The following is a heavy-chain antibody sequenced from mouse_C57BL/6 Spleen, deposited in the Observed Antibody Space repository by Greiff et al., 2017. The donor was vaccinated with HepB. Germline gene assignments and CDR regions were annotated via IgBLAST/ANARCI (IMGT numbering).Heavy chain of an antibody. D-gene: IGHD3-1*01. Sequence: VKLMESGAELMKPGASVKLSCKATGYTFTGYWIEWVKQRPGHGLEWIGEILPGSGNTNYNEKFKGKATFTADTSSNTAYMQLSSLTTEDSAVYYCARRGARATAWFAYWGQGTLVTVSA. CDR2: ILPGSGNT. J-gene: IGHJ3*01. CDR3: ARRGARATAWFAY. V-gene: IGHV1-9*01. CDR1: GYTFTGYW.